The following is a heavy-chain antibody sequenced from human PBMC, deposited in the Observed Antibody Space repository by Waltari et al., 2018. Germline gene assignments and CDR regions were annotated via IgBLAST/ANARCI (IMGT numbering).Heavy chain of an antibody. CDR2: IHYSGST. V-gene: IGHV4-39*01. Sequence: QLQLQESGPGLVKPSETLSLTCTVSGGSISSSSFYWGWIRQPPGKGLEWIGSIHYSGSTYDNPSVKSRVTMSVDTSKSQFSLKLSSVTAADTAVYYCARRDGYSYATSGWFDPWGQGTLVIVSS. D-gene: IGHD5-18*01. CDR3: ARRDGYSYATSGWFDP. J-gene: IGHJ5*02. CDR1: GGSISSSSFY.